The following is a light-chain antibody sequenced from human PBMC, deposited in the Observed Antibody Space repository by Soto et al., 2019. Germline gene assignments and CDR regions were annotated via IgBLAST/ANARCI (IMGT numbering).Light chain of an antibody. J-gene: IGKJ1*01. CDR3: QQYNSYSWT. CDR1: QSISGW. CDR2: DAS. V-gene: IGKV1-5*01. Sequence: QMTQSPSTLSASVGDGVTITCRASQSISGWLAWYXXXXGXAXXXLIYDASXLESGVPSRFSGSGSGTEFTLTISSLQPDDFATYYCQQYNSYSWTFGQGTKV.